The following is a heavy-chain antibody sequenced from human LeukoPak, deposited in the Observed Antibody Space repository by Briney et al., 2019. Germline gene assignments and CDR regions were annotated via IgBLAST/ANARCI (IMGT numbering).Heavy chain of an antibody. V-gene: IGHV5-51*01. Sequence: GESLKISCQASGYSFTTHWIGWVRQMPGRGLEWLGIIYPGDSETKYSPSFQGQVTTSVDRSTNTTYLQWISPKASDTAMYYCARRLYGGRSLVYFDHWGRGTQVTVSS. D-gene: IGHD4-23*01. CDR2: IYPGDSET. CDR3: ARRLYGGRSLVYFDH. J-gene: IGHJ4*02. CDR1: GYSFTTHW.